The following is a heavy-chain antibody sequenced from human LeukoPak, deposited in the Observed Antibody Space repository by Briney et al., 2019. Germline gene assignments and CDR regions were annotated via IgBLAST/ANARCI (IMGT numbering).Heavy chain of an antibody. CDR1: GFTVSSNY. CDR2: IYSGGST. CDR3: AELGITMIGGV. D-gene: IGHD3-10*02. J-gene: IGHJ6*04. V-gene: IGHV3-53*01. Sequence: PGGSLRLSCAASGFTVSSNYMSWVRQGPGKGLEWVSTIYSGGSTYYADSVTGRFTISRDNAKNSLYLQMNSLRAEDTAVYYCAELGITMIGGVWGKGTTVTISS.